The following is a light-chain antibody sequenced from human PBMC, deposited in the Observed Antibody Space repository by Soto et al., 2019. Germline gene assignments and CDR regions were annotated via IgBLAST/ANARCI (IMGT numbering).Light chain of an antibody. CDR3: CSYAGRSDYV. J-gene: IGLJ1*01. CDR2: EVT. Sequence: QSALTQPASVSGSPGQSITISCTGTNSNVGNYNLVPWYQQHPGRAPKLLIYEVTKRPSGVSNRFSASKSGNTASLTISGLQAEDEADYYCCSYAGRSDYVFGTGTKVTVL. CDR1: NSNVGNYNL. V-gene: IGLV2-23*02.